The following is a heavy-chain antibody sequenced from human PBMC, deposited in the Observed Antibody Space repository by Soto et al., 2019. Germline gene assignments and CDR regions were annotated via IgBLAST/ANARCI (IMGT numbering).Heavy chain of an antibody. CDR1: GYTFTSYA. V-gene: IGHV1-69*13. CDR3: ARDRYYYGSGPHQY. CDR2: IIPIFGTA. Sequence: SVKVSCKASGYTFTSYAISWVRQAPGQGLEWMGGIIPIFGTANYAQKFQGRVTITADESTSTAYMELSSLRSEDTAVYYCARDRYYYGSGPHQYWGQGTLVTVSS. J-gene: IGHJ4*02. D-gene: IGHD3-10*01.